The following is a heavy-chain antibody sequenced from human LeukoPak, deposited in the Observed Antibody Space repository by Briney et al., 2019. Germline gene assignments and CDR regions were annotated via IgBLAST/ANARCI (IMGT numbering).Heavy chain of an antibody. D-gene: IGHD3-16*01. CDR1: GFTFSIYW. J-gene: IGHJ6*02. V-gene: IGHV3-7*03. CDR2: IKHNGNVN. CDR3: ARGGGLDV. Sequence: PGGSLRLLCAASGFTFSIYWMNWARQAPGEGLEWVASIKHNGNVNYYVDSVKGRFTISRDNAKNSLYLQMSNLRAEDPAVYFCARGGGLDVWGQGATVTVSS.